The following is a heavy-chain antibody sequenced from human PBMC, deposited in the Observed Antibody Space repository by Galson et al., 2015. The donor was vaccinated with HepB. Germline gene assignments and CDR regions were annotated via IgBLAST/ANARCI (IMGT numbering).Heavy chain of an antibody. V-gene: IGHV3-30*09. Sequence: SLRLSCAASGFTFSSYAMHWVRQAPGKGLEWVAVISYDGSNKYYADSVKGRFAISRDNSQNTLYLQMNSLRAEDTAVYYCARDLGPMVRGYWVYWGQGTLVTVSS. J-gene: IGHJ4*02. CDR2: ISYDGSNK. CDR1: GFTFSSYA. D-gene: IGHD3-10*01. CDR3: ARDLGPMVRGYWVY.